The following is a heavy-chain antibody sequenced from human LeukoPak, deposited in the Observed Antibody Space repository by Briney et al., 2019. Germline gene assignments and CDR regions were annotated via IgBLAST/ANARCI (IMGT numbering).Heavy chain of an antibody. J-gene: IGHJ4*02. CDR1: GFTFSRYA. V-gene: IGHV3-64D*06. D-gene: IGHD3-10*01. Sequence: PGGSLRLSCSASGFTFSRYAMHWVRQAPGKGLEYVSAISSNGGSTYYADSVKGRFTISRDNSKNSLYLQMSSLRAEDTAVYYCVKDGSGSYYTYYFDYWGQGTLVTVSS. CDR2: ISSNGGST. CDR3: VKDGSGSYYTYYFDY.